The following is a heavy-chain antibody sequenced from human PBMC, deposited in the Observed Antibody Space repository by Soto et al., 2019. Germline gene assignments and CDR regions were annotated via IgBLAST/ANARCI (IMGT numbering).Heavy chain of an antibody. V-gene: IGHV3-23*01. CDR3: AKDLRYCSSTSCYFFAPPSYMDV. D-gene: IGHD2-2*01. CDR2: ISGSGGST. J-gene: IGHJ6*02. CDR1: GFTFSSYA. Sequence: GSLRLSCAASGFTFSSYAMSWVRQAPGKGLEWVSAISGSGGSTYYTDSVKGRFTISRDNSKNTLYLQMNSLRAEDTAVYYCAKDLRYCSSTSCYFFAPPSYMDVWGQGTTVTVSS.